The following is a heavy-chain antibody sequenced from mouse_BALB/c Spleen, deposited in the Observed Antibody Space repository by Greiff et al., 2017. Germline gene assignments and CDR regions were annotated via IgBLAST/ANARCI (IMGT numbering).Heavy chain of an antibody. D-gene: IGHD1-2*01. CDR3: ARGGLRHYFDY. CDR1: GFTFSDYY. Sequence: DVQLVESGGGLVKPGGSLKLSCAASGFTFSDYYMYWVRQTPEKRLEWVATISDGGSYTYYPDSVKGRFTISRDNAKNNLYLQMSSLKSEDTAMYYCARGGLRHYFDYWGQGTTLTVSS. CDR2: ISDGGSYT. J-gene: IGHJ2*01. V-gene: IGHV5-4*02.